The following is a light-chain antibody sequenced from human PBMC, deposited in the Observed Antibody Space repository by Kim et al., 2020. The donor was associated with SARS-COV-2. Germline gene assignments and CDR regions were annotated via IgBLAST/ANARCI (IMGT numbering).Light chain of an antibody. V-gene: IGKV1-5*03. CDR3: QQYKGYPRT. Sequence: ATVGDRVNLICRASQRIGSMLAGCQQKPGKDPRYMKYEGSRLESGVPSRLSGSGSGTEVYLNISRLQTDDRATYYCQQYKGYPRTFGRGTKVDIK. J-gene: IGKJ3*01. CDR2: EGS. CDR1: QRIGSM.